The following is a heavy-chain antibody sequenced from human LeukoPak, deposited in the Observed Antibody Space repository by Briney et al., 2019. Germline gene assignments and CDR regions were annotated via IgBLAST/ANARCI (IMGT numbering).Heavy chain of an antibody. D-gene: IGHD6-13*01. J-gene: IGHJ4*02. Sequence: ASVKVSCKASGYTFTSYGISWVRQAPGQGLEWMGWISAYNGNTNYAQKLQGRVTMTTDTSTSTAYMELRSLGSDDTAVYYCARSAASEGPCDYWGQGTLVTVSS. CDR2: ISAYNGNT. CDR1: GYTFTSYG. CDR3: ARSAASEGPCDY. V-gene: IGHV1-18*01.